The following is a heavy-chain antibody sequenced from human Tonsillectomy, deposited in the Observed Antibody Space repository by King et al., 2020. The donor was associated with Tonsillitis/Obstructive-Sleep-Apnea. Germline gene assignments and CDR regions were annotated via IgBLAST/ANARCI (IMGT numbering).Heavy chain of an antibody. CDR3: ARERKDCDDFDI. V-gene: IGHV3-48*03. Sequence: VQLVESGGGLVQPGGSLRLSCAASGFTFSSYEMNWVRQAPGKGLEWVLYISSSGSTIYYADSVKGRFTISRDNAKNSLYLQMNSLRAEDTAVHYCARERKDCDDFDIWGQGTMVTVSS. CDR1: GFTFSSYE. D-gene: IGHD2-21*02. J-gene: IGHJ3*02. CDR2: ISSSGSTI.